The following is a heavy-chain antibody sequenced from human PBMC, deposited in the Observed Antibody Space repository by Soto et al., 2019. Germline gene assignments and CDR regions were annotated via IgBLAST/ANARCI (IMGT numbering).Heavy chain of an antibody. V-gene: IGHV3-30*18. J-gene: IGHJ6*02. CDR3: VKGLKSSWQGYYFTMDV. Sequence: XVSLRLSCAASGFIFSSDGMHGVRQAPGKGLEWVASISNDGLKKYYVDSVKGRFTISRENSKNTLYLQMNSLRGEDTAVFYCVKGLKSSWQGYYFTMDVWGQGTTVTVSS. D-gene: IGHD1-26*01. CDR1: GFIFSSDG. CDR2: ISNDGLKK.